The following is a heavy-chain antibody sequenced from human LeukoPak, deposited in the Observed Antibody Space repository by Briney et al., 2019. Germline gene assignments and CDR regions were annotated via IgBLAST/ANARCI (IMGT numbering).Heavy chain of an antibody. CDR1: GFTFDDYG. Sequence: GGSLRLSCAASGFTFDDYGMSWVRQAPGKGLEWVSGINWNGGSTGYADSVKGRFTISRDNAKNSLYLQMNSLRAEDTALYYCAGDTSSSYGSGSDYWGQGTLVTVSS. J-gene: IGHJ4*02. V-gene: IGHV3-20*04. CDR2: INWNGGST. D-gene: IGHD3-10*01. CDR3: AGDTSSSYGSGSDY.